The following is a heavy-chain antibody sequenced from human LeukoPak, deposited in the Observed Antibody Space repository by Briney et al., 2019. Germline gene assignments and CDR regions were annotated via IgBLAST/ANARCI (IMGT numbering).Heavy chain of an antibody. Sequence: SETLSLTCTVSGGSISSSSYDWGWIRQPPGKGLEWIGSIYYSGSTYYNPSLKSRVTISVDTSKNQFSLKLSSVTSADTAVYYCAGDIAVAGTSVSGWGQGTLVTVSS. CDR1: GGSISSSSYD. CDR3: AGDIAVAGTSVSG. V-gene: IGHV4-39*01. CDR2: IYYSGST. J-gene: IGHJ4*02. D-gene: IGHD6-19*01.